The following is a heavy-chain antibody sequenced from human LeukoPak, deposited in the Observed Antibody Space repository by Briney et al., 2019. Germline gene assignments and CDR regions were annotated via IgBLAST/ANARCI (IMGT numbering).Heavy chain of an antibody. Sequence: GGSLRLSCAASGFTFSNYWMTWVRQAPGKGLEWVSVISGSGGSTYYADSVKGRFTISRDNSKNTLYLQMNSLRAEDTAVYYCARGTWGDYWGQGTLVTVSS. V-gene: IGHV3-23*01. CDR2: ISGSGGST. CDR3: ARGTWGDY. D-gene: IGHD7-27*01. CDR1: GFTFSNYW. J-gene: IGHJ4*02.